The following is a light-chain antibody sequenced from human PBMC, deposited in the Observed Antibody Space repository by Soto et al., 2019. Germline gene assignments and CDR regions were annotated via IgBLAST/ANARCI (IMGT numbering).Light chain of an antibody. V-gene: IGKV3-20*01. J-gene: IGKJ4*01. CDR1: QTLYSNS. Sequence: EIVLTQSPGTLSSSPGERATLSCRASQTLYSNSLAWYQQRPGQTPRVLVYGASNRATGIPAKFSGSGSGTDFTLTINRLQPGDFAVYYCQKYKSSPITFGGGTKVDI. CDR2: GAS. CDR3: QKYKSSPIT.